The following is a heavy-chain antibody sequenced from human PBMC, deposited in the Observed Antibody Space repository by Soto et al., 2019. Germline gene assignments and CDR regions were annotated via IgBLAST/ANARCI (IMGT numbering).Heavy chain of an antibody. Sequence: QITLKESGPTLVKPTQTLTLTCTFYGFSLYTGGVGVAWIRQPPGKALEWLALIYWDDDKRYSPSLKNRLTXTXHXPKTQVVLSMTDMDPVDTATYFCTHTDSRTSLAMDYWGQGTLVTVSS. CDR1: GFSLYTGGVG. CDR3: THTDSRTSLAMDY. D-gene: IGHD2-21*02. J-gene: IGHJ4*02. V-gene: IGHV2-5*02. CDR2: IYWDDDK.